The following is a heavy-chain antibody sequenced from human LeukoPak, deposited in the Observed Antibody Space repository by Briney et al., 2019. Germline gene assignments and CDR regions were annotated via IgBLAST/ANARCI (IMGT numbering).Heavy chain of an antibody. CDR1: GFTFSSYA. J-gene: IGHJ4*02. CDR2: ISGSGGST. Sequence: GGSLRLSCAASGFTFSSYALSWVRQAPGKGLEWVSAISGSGGSTYYADSVKGRFTISRDNSKNTLYLQMNSLRAEDTAVYYCAKGGYGDYRGDYWGQGTLVTVPS. D-gene: IGHD4-17*01. CDR3: AKGGYGDYRGDY. V-gene: IGHV3-23*01.